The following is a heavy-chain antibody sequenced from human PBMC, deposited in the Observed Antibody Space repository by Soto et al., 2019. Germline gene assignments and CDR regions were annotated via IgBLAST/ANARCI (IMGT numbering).Heavy chain of an antibody. D-gene: IGHD1-26*01. CDR1: GGSISSGDYY. V-gene: IGHV4-30-4*01. J-gene: IGHJ4*02. CDR3: ARDDGGSYARADY. CDR2: IYYSGST. Sequence: SETLSLTCTVSGGSISSGDYYWSWIRQPPGKGLEWIGYIYYSGSTYYNPSLKSRVTISVDTSKNQFSLKLSSVTAADTAVYYCARDDGGSYARADYWGQGTLVTVSS.